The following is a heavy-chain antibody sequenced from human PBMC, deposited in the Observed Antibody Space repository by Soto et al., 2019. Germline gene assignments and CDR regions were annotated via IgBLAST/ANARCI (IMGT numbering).Heavy chain of an antibody. D-gene: IGHD1-26*01. V-gene: IGHV4-30-4*01. CDR1: GGSISSGDYY. Sequence: PSETLSLTCTVSGGSISSGDYYWSWIRQPPGKGLEWIGYIYYSGSTYYNPSLKSRVTISVDTSKNQFSLKLSSVTAADTAVYYCARVPTERIVGDFWGQGTLVTVSS. J-gene: IGHJ4*02. CDR3: ARVPTERIVGDF. CDR2: IYYSGST.